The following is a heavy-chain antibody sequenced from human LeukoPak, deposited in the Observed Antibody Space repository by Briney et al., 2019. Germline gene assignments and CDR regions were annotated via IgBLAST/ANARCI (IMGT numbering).Heavy chain of an antibody. CDR2: IIPIFGTA. V-gene: IGHV1-69*06. Sequence: GASVKVSCKASGGTFSSYAISWVRQAPGQGLEWMGGIIPIFGTANYAQKFQGRVTITADKSTSTAYMELSSLRSEDTAVYYCARGRYCSGGSCYSGFDPWGQGTLVTVSS. J-gene: IGHJ5*02. CDR3: ARGRYCSGGSCYSGFDP. D-gene: IGHD2-15*01. CDR1: GGTFSSYA.